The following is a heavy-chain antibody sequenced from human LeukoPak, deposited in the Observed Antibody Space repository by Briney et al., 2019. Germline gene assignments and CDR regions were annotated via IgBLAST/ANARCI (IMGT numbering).Heavy chain of an antibody. V-gene: IGHV4-39*07. D-gene: IGHD1-26*01. Sequence: PSETLSLTCTVSGGSINSGSYYWGWVRQPPGEGLEWIGSIYHSGSTYYNPSLKSRVTISVDRSKNQFSLKLSSVTAADTAVYYCALQGELLHKFDYWGQGTLVTVSS. CDR2: IYHSGST. CDR3: ALQGELLHKFDY. CDR1: GGSINSGSYY. J-gene: IGHJ4*02.